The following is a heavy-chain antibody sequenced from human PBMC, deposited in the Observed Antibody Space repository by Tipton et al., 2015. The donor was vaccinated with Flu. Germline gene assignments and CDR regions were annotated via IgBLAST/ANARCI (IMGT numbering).Heavy chain of an antibody. J-gene: IGHJ2*01. CDR1: GDSVGRSGYY. Sequence: TLSLTCTVSGDSVGRSGYYWSWIRQLPGNDLEWIGNIYYNGGAYYNPSLKSRATILLDTSQNQFSLNLASVTAADTALYHCASRWGPHWSFDLWGRGILVNVPS. V-gene: IGHV4-31*03. D-gene: IGHD3-16*01. CDR2: IYYNGGA. CDR3: ASRWGPHWSFDL.